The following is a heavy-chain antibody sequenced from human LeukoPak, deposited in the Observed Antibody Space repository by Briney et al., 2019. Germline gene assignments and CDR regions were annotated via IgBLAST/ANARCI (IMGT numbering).Heavy chain of an antibody. CDR2: INHSGST. V-gene: IGHV4-34*01. D-gene: IGHD4-17*01. CDR1: GGSFSGYY. J-gene: IGHJ1*01. CDR3: ARGHSPVTTKVSYFQH. Sequence: SETLSLTCAVYGGSFSGYYWSWIRQPPGKGLEWIGEINHSGSTNYNPSLKSRVTILVDTSKNQFSLKLSSVTAADTAVYYGARGHSPVTTKVSYFQHWGQGTLVTVSS.